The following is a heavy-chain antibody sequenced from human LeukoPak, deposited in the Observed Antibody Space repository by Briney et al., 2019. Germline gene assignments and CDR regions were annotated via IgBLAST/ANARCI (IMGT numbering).Heavy chain of an antibody. J-gene: IGHJ4*02. V-gene: IGHV3-30-3*01. CDR1: GFTFSRYA. CDR3: ARPPQSHTGSSLQQRAFEY. CDR2: IAYDEAKK. Sequence: GGSLRLSCAASGFTFSRYAMHWVRQAPGKGLEWVADIAYDEAKKYHADSVEGRFTISRDNSKNTLYLQMNSLRAEDTAIYYSARPPQSHTGSSLQQRAFEYWGQGTLVTVSS. D-gene: IGHD1-26*01.